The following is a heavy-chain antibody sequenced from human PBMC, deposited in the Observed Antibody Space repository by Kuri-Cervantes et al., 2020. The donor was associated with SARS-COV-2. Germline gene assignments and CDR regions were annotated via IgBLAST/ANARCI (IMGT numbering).Heavy chain of an antibody. D-gene: IGHD4-11*01. CDR2: ISGSGGST. CDR1: GFTLSTYA. CDR3: AKDTDYTHDY. Sequence: GGSLRLSCTASGFTLSTYAFSWVRQAPGKGLEWVSAISGSGGSTYYADPVKGRFTISRDNSKNTLYLQMNSLRAEDTAVYYCAKDTDYTHDYWGQGTLVTVSS. J-gene: IGHJ4*02. V-gene: IGHV3-23*01.